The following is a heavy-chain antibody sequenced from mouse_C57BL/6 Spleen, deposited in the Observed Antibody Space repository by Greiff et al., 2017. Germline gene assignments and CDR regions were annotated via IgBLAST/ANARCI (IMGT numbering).Heavy chain of an antibody. V-gene: IGHV2-3*01. D-gene: IGHD2-4*01. CDR1: GFSLTSYG. CDR3: AKPGYDYDGAWFAY. J-gene: IGHJ3*01. CDR2: IWGDGST. Sequence: VQRVESGPGLVAPSQSLSITCTVSGFSLTSYGVSWVRQPPGKGLEWLGVIWGDGSTNYHSALISRLSISKDNSKSQVFLKLNSLQTDDTATYYCAKPGYDYDGAWFAYWGQGTLVTVSA.